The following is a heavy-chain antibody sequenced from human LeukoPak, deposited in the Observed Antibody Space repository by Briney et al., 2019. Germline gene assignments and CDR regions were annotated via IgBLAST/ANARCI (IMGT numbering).Heavy chain of an antibody. J-gene: IGHJ4*02. Sequence: GGSLRLSCAASGFTFSSYAMSWVRQAPGEGLEWVSAISGSGGRTYYADSVKGRFTISRDNSKNTLYLQMNSLRAEDTAVYYRANVCFACSSGYFDYWGQGTLVTVSS. CDR1: GFTFSSYA. D-gene: IGHD3-22*01. CDR3: ANVCFACSSGYFDY. V-gene: IGHV3-23*01. CDR2: ISGSGGRT.